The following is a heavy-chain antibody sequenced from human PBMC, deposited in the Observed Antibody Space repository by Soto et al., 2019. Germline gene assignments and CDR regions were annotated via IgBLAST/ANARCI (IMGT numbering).Heavy chain of an antibody. CDR2: IIPIFGTA. D-gene: IGHD4-17*01. CDR1: GGTFSSYA. J-gene: IGHJ6*02. V-gene: IGHV1-69*01. CDR3: ASYHGDYALYYYGMDV. Sequence: QVQLVQSGAEVKKPGSSVKVSCKASGGTFSSYAIRWVRQAPGQGLEWMGGIIPIFGTANYAQKFQGRVTITADESTSTAYMELSSLRSEDTAVYYCASYHGDYALYYYGMDVWGQGTTVTVSS.